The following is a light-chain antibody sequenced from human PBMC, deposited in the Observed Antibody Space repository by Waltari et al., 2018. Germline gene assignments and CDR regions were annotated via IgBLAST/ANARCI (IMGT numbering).Light chain of an antibody. CDR1: SSDVGAYNY. Sequence: QSALTQPPSASGSPGQSVTISCTGTSSDVGAYNYVSWYQQQPGKAPNLMIYEVSKRPSGVPDRFSGSKSGNTASLTVSGLQAEDEAYYYCSSYTGSSVAVVFGGGTKLTVL. J-gene: IGLJ2*01. V-gene: IGLV2-8*01. CDR2: EVS. CDR3: SSYTGSSVAVV.